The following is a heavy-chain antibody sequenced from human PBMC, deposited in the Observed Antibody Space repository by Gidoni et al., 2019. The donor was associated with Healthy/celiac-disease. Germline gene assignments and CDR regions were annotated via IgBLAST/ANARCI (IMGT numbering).Heavy chain of an antibody. CDR1: GGTFSSYA. CDR3: ARDPYYYDSSGYQSSLEPTYNWFDP. Sequence: KPGSSVKVSCKASGGTFSSYAISWVRQAPGQGLEWMGGIIPIFGTANYAQKFQGRVTITADKSTSTAYMELSSLRSEDTAVYYCARDPYYYDSSGYQSSLEPTYNWFDPWGQGTLVTVSS. V-gene: IGHV1-69*06. J-gene: IGHJ5*02. D-gene: IGHD3-22*01. CDR2: IIPIFGTA.